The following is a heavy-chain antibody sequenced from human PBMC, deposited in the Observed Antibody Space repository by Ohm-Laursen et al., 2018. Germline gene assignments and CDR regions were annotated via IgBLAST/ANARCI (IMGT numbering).Heavy chain of an antibody. CDR3: ARLWYSSGWNFDY. J-gene: IGHJ4*02. V-gene: IGHV4-59*08. Sequence: SDTLSLTCGVSGDSISAHYWSWIRQPPGKGLEWIGYIYYSGSTNYNPSLKSRVTISVDTSKNQFSLKLSSVTAADTAVYYCARLWYSSGWNFDYWGQGTLVTVSS. D-gene: IGHD6-19*01. CDR2: IYYSGST. CDR1: GDSISAHY.